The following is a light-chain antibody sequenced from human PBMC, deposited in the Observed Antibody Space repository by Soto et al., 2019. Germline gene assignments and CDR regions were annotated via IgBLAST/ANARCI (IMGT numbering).Light chain of an antibody. CDR2: TVS. J-gene: IGKJ4*01. CDR1: QDIRSS. CDR3: QQFNSSPFT. V-gene: IGKV1-9*01. Sequence: DIQLTQSPSFLSASVGDRLTITCRASQDIRSSLAWYQQKPGKAPNLLIYTVSTLQSGVPSRFSGSRSGTEFTLTISSLQPEDYYCQQFNSSPFTFGGGTKVEI.